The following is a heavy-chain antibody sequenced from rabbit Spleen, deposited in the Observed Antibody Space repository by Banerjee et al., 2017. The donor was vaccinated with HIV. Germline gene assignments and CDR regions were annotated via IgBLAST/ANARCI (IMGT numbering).Heavy chain of an antibody. CDR2: INTSHGDT. CDR1: GFSFSCTAV. D-gene: IGHD1-1*01. Sequence: QEQLEESGGGLVKPEGSLTLTCKASGFSFSCTAVMCWVRQAPGKGLEWIACINTSHGDTVYANWAKGRFTISKTSSTTMTLQMTSMTAADTATYFCARDLAAVIGWNFNLWGPGTLVTVS. J-gene: IGHJ4*01. CDR3: ARDLAAVIGWNFNL. V-gene: IGHV1S45*01.